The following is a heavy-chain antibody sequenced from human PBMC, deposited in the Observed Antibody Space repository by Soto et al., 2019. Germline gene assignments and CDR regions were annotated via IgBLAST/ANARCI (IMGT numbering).Heavy chain of an antibody. Sequence: SETLSLTCTVSGGSISSYYWSWIRQPPGKGLEWIGYIYYSGSTNYNPSLKSRVTISVDTSKNQFSLKLSSVTAADTAVYYCATLWFGESGYWGQGTLVTVSS. CDR1: GGSISSYY. V-gene: IGHV4-59*08. D-gene: IGHD3-10*01. CDR2: IYYSGST. CDR3: ATLWFGESGY. J-gene: IGHJ4*02.